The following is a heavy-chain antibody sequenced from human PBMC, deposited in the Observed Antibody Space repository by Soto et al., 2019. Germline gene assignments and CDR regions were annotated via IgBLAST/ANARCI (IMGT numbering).Heavy chain of an antibody. CDR3: ARREIQGPIDY. J-gene: IGHJ4*02. CDR1: GYSISSSNW. V-gene: IGHV4-28*01. CDR2: IYYSGTT. Sequence: SETLSLTCVVSGYSISSSNWWDWIRQPPGKGLEWIGYIYYSGTTYYNPSLKSRVTMSVDTSKNQFSLKLTSVTAVDTAVYYCARREIQGPIDYWGQGTLVTVSS. D-gene: IGHD1-26*01.